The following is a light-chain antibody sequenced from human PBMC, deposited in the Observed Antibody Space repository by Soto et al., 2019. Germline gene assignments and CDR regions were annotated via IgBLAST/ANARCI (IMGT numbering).Light chain of an antibody. Sequence: DLQMTQSPSSLSASVGDRVTITCQASQDISNYLNWYQQKPGKAPKLLIYDASILETGVPSRFSGSASGTDVTFTSSSPQPEDIGTYYCHQYDNHPSITFGQGTRLEIK. CDR1: QDISNY. CDR2: DAS. CDR3: HQYDNHPSIT. V-gene: IGKV1-33*01. J-gene: IGKJ5*01.